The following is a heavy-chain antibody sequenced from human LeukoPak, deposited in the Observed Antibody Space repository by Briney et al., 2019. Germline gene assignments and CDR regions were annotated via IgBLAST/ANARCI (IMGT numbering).Heavy chain of an antibody. Sequence: GGSLRLSCAASGFTFSSYAMSWVRQAPGKGLEWVSAISGSGDSTYYADSVKGRFTISRDNSKNTLYLQMNSLRAEDTAVYYCAKDQATYYYDSSGYYYALVQYYFDYWGQGTLVTVSS. CDR2: ISGSGDST. V-gene: IGHV3-23*01. J-gene: IGHJ4*02. CDR3: AKDQATYYYDSSGYYYALVQYYFDY. D-gene: IGHD3-22*01. CDR1: GFTFSSYA.